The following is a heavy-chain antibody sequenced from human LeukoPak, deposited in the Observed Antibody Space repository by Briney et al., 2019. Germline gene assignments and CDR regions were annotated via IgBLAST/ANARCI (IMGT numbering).Heavy chain of an antibody. CDR1: GGSVSSGSYY. CDR2: IYYSGST. D-gene: IGHD6-19*01. V-gene: IGHV4-61*01. Sequence: SETLSLTCTVSGGSVSSGSYYWSWIRQPPGKGLEWIGYIYYSGSTNYNPSLKGRVTISVDTSKNQFSLKLSSVTAAGTAVYYCARVYSPRTVAGTGFDSWGQGTLVTVSS. CDR3: ARVYSPRTVAGTGFDS. J-gene: IGHJ4*02.